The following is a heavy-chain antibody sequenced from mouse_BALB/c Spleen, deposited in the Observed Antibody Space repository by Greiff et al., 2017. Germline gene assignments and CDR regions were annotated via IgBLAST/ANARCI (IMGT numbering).Heavy chain of an antibody. J-gene: IGHJ3*01. Sequence: EVKLMESGPSLVKPSQSLSLTCSVSGDSITSGYWNWIRKFPGNKLEYMGYISYSGSTYYNPSLKSRISTIRDTSKNQYYLQLNSVTTEDTATYYCARSGDYSAWFAYWGQGTLVTVSA. CDR3: ARSGDYSAWFAY. D-gene: IGHD2-4*01. CDR1: GDSITSGY. V-gene: IGHV3-8*02. CDR2: ISYSGST.